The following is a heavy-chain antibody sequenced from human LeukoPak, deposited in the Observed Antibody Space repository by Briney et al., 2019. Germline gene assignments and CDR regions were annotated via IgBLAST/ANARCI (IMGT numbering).Heavy chain of an antibody. J-gene: IGHJ6*03. Sequence: SETLSLTCTVSGGSISNHYWTWIRQPPGKGLEWIGYIYYSGSTNYNPSLKGRVTISVDTSKNQFSLKLSSVTAADTAVYYCARSKRQNYYYYYMDVWGKGTTVTVSS. V-gene: IGHV4-59*11. CDR2: IYYSGST. CDR1: GGSISNHY. CDR3: ARSKRQNYYYYYMDV.